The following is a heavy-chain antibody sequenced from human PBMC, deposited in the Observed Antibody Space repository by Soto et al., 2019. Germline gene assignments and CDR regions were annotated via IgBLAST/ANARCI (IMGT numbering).Heavy chain of an antibody. CDR1: GFTFTSSA. V-gene: IGHV1-58*01. Sequence: SVKVSCKASGFTFTSSAVQWVRQALGQRLEWIGWIVVGSGNTNYAQKFQERVTITRDMSTSTAYMELSSLRSEDAAVYYCAAGLLWFGELNWFDPWGQGTLVTVSS. CDR3: AAGLLWFGELNWFDP. CDR2: IVVGSGNT. J-gene: IGHJ5*02. D-gene: IGHD3-10*01.